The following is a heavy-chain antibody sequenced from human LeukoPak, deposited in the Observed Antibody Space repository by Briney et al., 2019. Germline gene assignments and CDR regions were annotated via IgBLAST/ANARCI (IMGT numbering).Heavy chain of an antibody. D-gene: IGHD4-23*01. V-gene: IGHV3-64D*06. J-gene: IGHJ4*02. CDR2: ISSNGGST. Sequence: GGSLRLSCSASGFTFSSYAMHWARQAPGKGLEYVSAISSNGGSTYYADSVKGRFTISRDNSKNTLYLQMSSLRAEDTAVYYCVKDRRGNSGVGYFDYWGQGTLVTVSS. CDR3: VKDRRGNSGVGYFDY. CDR1: GFTFSSYA.